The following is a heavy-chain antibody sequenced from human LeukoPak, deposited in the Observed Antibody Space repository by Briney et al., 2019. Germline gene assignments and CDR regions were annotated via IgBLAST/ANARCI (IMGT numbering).Heavy chain of an antibody. D-gene: IGHD6-19*01. CDR3: ARAGYSSGWDFLRGYFFDC. V-gene: IGHV3-53*01. Sequence: GGSLRLSCAASGFTVSSNYMSWVRQAPGKGLEWVSVIYSGGSTYYADSLKGRFTISRENSKNTLYLQMKSLRAEDTAVYYCARAGYSSGWDFLRGYFFDCGGQGTLVTVSS. CDR2: IYSGGST. CDR1: GFTVSSNY. J-gene: IGHJ4*02.